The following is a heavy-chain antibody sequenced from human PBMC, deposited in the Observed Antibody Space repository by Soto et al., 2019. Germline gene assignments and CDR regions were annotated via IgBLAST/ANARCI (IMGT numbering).Heavy chain of an antibody. CDR1: GGSIGSVDYY. CDR2: IYYSGST. J-gene: IGHJ4*02. Sequence: SETLSLTCTLFGGSIGSVDYYWSWIRQPPGKGLEWIGYIYYSGSTYYNPSLKSRVTISVDTSKNQFSLKLSSVTAADTAVYYCASGVYDSSGYSHQYWGQGTLVTVS. CDR3: ASGVYDSSGYSHQY. D-gene: IGHD3-22*01. V-gene: IGHV4-30-4*01.